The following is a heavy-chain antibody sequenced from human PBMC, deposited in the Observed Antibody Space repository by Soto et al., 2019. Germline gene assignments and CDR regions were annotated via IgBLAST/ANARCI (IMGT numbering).Heavy chain of an antibody. CDR1: GGSLSSFY. CDR2: IYYSGST. CDR3: ARGIGYCSGGSCSYYFDY. V-gene: IGHV4-59*01. J-gene: IGHJ4*02. Sequence: NLPETLSLPCSVSGGSLSSFYWGWIRQPPGKGLEWIGYIYYSGSTNYNPSLKSRVTISVDTSRDQFSLKLSSVTAADTAFYYCARGIGYCSGGSCSYYFDYWGQGTLVTVSS. D-gene: IGHD2-15*01.